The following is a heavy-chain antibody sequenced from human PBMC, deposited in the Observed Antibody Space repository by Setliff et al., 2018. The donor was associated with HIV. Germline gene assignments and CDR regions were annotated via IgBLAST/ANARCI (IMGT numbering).Heavy chain of an antibody. Sequence: ASVKVSCKASGYTFTNYGISWVRQAPGQGLEWMGWISAYNGNTNYEQKLQGRVTITADESTSTAYMELSSLRSEDTAVYYCARLQGGPAHPLDYWGQGTLVTVSS. CDR1: GYTFTNYG. V-gene: IGHV1-18*01. CDR3: ARLQGGPAHPLDY. CDR2: ISAYNGNT. D-gene: IGHD2-2*01. J-gene: IGHJ4*02.